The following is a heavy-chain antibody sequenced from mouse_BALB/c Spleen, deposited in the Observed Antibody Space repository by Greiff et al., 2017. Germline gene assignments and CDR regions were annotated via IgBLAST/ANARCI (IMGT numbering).Heavy chain of an antibody. CDR1: GYTFTSYW. CDR3: ATRYGNYNPYYFDY. D-gene: IGHD2-1*01. V-gene: IGHV1S81*02. CDR2: INPSNGRT. Sequence: QVQLQQPGAELVKPGASVKLSCKASGYTFTSYWMHWVKQRPGQGLEWIGEINPSNGRTNYNEKFKSKATLTVDKSSSTAYMQLSSLTSEDSAVYYCATRYGNYNPYYFDYWGQGTTLTVSS. J-gene: IGHJ2*01.